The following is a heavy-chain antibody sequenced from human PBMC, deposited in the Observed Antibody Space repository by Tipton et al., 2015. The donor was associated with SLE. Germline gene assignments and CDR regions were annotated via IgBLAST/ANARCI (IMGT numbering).Heavy chain of an antibody. V-gene: IGHV3-23*01. Sequence: SLRLSCAASGFTLSSYAMSWVRQAPGKGLEWVSAISGSGGSTYYADSVKGRCTISRDNSKNTLYLQMNSLRAEDTAVYYCAKDRVRPNYYFDNWGQGTLVTVSS. CDR2: ISGSGGST. J-gene: IGHJ4*02. CDR3: AKDRVRPNYYFDN. CDR1: GFTLSSYA. D-gene: IGHD4/OR15-4a*01.